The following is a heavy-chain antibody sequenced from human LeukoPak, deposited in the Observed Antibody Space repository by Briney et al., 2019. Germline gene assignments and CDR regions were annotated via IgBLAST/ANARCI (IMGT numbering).Heavy chain of an antibody. Sequence: ASVKVSCKASGYTFTSYDINWVRQATGQGLEWMGWMNPNSGNTGYAQKFQGSVTITRNTSISTAYMELSSLRSEDTAVYYCARGRVPAAIQDYWGQGTLVTVSS. D-gene: IGHD2-2*01. J-gene: IGHJ4*02. V-gene: IGHV1-8*03. CDR3: ARGRVPAAIQDY. CDR2: MNPNSGNT. CDR1: GYTFTSYD.